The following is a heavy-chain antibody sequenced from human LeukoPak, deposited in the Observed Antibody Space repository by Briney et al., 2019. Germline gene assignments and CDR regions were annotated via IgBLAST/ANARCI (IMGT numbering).Heavy chain of an antibody. CDR2: ISGSGTNT. CDR1: GLTFNRYG. Sequence: GGSLRLSCAASGLTFNRYGMNWVRQAPGKGLQWVSGISGSGTNTYYAYSVKGRFTISRDNSNNTLYLQMNSLRAEDTAVYFCAYRDAFDIWGLGTMVTVSS. D-gene: IGHD4-11*01. CDR3: AYRDAFDI. J-gene: IGHJ3*02. V-gene: IGHV3-23*01.